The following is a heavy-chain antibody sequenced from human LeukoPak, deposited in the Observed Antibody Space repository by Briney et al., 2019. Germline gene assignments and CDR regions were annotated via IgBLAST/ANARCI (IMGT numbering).Heavy chain of an antibody. Sequence: PGGSLRLSCAASGFTSTNYAMNWVRQAPGKGLEWVSIVIGSSGSTDYADSVKARFTVSRDNSKNMVFLQMNSLRPEDTAVYYCARGGGYYGSGSLHYYYYGMDVWGQGTTVTVSS. D-gene: IGHD3-10*01. CDR3: ARGGGYYGSGSLHYYYYGMDV. J-gene: IGHJ6*02. CDR2: VIGSSGST. V-gene: IGHV3-23*01. CDR1: GFTSTNYA.